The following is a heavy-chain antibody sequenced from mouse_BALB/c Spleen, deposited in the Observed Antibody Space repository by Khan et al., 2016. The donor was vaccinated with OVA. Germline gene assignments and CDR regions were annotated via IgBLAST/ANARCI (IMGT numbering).Heavy chain of an antibody. D-gene: IGHD1-1*02. J-gene: IGHJ3*01. CDR3: TREGVGGSSFAY. V-gene: IGHV1-69*02. CDR1: GYTFTNYW. CDR2: IYPSDSYS. Sequence: QVQLQQPGIELVRPGASVKLSCKASGYTFTNYWINWVKQRPGQGLEWIGNIYPSDSYSNYNQRFKDKATLTVDKSSSTAKLLLSSQLSEDSAVDSCTREGVGGSSFAYWGQGTLVTVSA.